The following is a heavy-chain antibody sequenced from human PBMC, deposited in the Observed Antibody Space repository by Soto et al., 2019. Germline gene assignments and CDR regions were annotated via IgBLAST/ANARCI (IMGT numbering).Heavy chain of an antibody. J-gene: IGHJ4*01. CDR3: ARVRISSSWYFYYFDY. D-gene: IGHD6-13*01. CDR1: GGSIISYY. V-gene: IGHV4-59*01. Sequence: SETLSLTCTVSGGSIISYYWSWILQPPGKGLEWIGYIYYSGSTNYNPSLKSRVTISVDTSKNQFSLKLSSVTAADTAVYYCARVRISSSWYFYYFDYWGQGTLVTVSS. CDR2: IYYSGST.